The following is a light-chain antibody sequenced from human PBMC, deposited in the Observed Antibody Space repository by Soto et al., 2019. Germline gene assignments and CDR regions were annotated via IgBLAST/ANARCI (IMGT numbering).Light chain of an antibody. CDR1: QTISTY. Sequence: DIQMTQSPSSLSASVGDRVTITCRASQTISTYLNWYQQKPGKAPRLLIYDASSLLSGVPSRFSGSGSGTDFTLTISSLQPEDFATYYCQQYDIFSTFGQGTKVDIK. CDR3: QQYDIFST. J-gene: IGKJ1*01. V-gene: IGKV1-39*01. CDR2: DAS.